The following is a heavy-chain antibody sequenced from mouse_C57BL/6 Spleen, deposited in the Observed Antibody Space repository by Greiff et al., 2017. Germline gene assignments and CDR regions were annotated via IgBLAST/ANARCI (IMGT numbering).Heavy chain of an antibody. V-gene: IGHV1-54*01. CDR2: INPGSGGT. CDR1: GYAFTNYL. CDR3: AYDGFSAMDY. J-gene: IGHJ4*01. D-gene: IGHD2-3*01. Sequence: QVQLQQSGAELVRPGTSVKVSGKASGYAFTNYLIEWVKQRPGQGLEWIGVINPGSGGTNYNEKFKGKATLTADKSSSTAYMQLSSLTSEDSAVYFCAYDGFSAMDYWGQGTSVTVSS.